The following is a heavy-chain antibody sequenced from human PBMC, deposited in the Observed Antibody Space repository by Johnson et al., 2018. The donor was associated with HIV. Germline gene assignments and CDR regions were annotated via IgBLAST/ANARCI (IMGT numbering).Heavy chain of an antibody. J-gene: IGHJ3*02. D-gene: IGHD1-26*01. CDR2: IYSGGST. CDR3: ARVRVGAFDI. Sequence: VQLVESGGGLVQPGGSLRLSCAASGFTVSTNYMSWVRQAPGKGLDWVSVIYSGGSTYYADSVKGRFTISRDNSKNTLHLQMSSLRPEDTAVYYCARVRVGAFDIWGQGTMVTVSS. V-gene: IGHV3-66*02. CDR1: GFTVSTNY.